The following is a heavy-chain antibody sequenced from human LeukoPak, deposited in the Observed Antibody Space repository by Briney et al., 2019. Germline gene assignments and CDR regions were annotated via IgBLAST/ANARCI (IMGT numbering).Heavy chain of an antibody. Sequence: RGASVTVSCTPSGYSFTDYYMHWVRQAPGQGLEWMGRINPNSGGTSSAQKFQGRVTMTRDTSITTVYMEVSWLTSDDTAIYYCARADRLHGGPYLIGPWGQGTLVTVSS. V-gene: IGHV1-2*06. CDR2: INPNSGGT. D-gene: IGHD2-21*01. J-gene: IGHJ5*02. CDR3: ARADRLHGGPYLIGP. CDR1: GYSFTDYY.